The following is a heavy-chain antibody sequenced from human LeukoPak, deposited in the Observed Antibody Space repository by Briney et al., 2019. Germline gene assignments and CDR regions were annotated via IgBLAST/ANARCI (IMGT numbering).Heavy chain of an antibody. CDR3: AKASGVPWADYAFDI. CDR2: ISYDGSNK. J-gene: IGHJ3*02. V-gene: IGHV3-30*18. Sequence: PGGSLRLSCAASGFTFISYGMHWVRQAPGKGLEWVAVISYDGSNKYYADSVKGRFAISRDTSKNTLYLQMNSLRPEDTALYYCAKASGVPWADYAFDIWGQGTMVTVSS. D-gene: IGHD3-10*01. CDR1: GFTFISYG.